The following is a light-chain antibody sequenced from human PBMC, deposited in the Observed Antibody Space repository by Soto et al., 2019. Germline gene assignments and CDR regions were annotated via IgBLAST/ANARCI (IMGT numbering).Light chain of an antibody. V-gene: IGKV1-27*01. CDR1: QDIRNF. CDR3: QKYSSVPV. CDR2: AAS. J-gene: IGKJ3*01. Sequence: DIQLTQSPTSLSASVGDRVTITCRASQDIRNFVAGYQQKPGKAPKLLIYAASTLQSGVPSRFSGSGSGTDFTLTINSLQPEDVATYSCQKYSSVPVFGPWIKVEIK.